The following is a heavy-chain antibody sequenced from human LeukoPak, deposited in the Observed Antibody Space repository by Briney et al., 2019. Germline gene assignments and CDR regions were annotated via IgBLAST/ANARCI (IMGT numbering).Heavy chain of an antibody. J-gene: IGHJ4*02. CDR2: INPNTGAT. CDR3: ARRSYYGSGTYKFFDY. Sequence: ASVKVSCKASGYTFTSYGISWVRQAPGQGLEWMGWINPNTGATNYAQKFQGRVTMTRDTSITTAYMELSSLRSDDTAVYYCARRSYYGSGTYKFFDYWGQGTLVTVSS. V-gene: IGHV1-2*02. D-gene: IGHD3-10*01. CDR1: GYTFTSYG.